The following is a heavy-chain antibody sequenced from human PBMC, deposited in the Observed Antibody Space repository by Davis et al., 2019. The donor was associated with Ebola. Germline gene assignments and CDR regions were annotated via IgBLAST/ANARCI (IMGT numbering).Heavy chain of an antibody. J-gene: IGHJ6*02. D-gene: IGHD6-6*01. CDR2: ISYDGSNK. CDR1: GFTFTNYW. Sequence: GESLKISCAASGFTFTNYWMSWVRQAPGKGLEWVAVISYDGSNKYYADSVKGRFTISRDNSKNTLYLQMNSLRAEDTAVYYCAKDLTSSSPAEIFYYYYGMDVWGQGTTVTVSS. V-gene: IGHV3-30*18. CDR3: AKDLTSSSPAEIFYYYYGMDV.